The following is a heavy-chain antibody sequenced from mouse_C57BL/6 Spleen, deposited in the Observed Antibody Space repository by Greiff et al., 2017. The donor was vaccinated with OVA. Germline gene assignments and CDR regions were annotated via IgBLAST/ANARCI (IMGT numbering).Heavy chain of an antibody. D-gene: IGHD2-5*01. CDR2: ISSGGDYI. Sequence: DVKLQESGEGLVKPGGSLKLSCAASGFTFSSYAMSWVRQTPEKRLEWVAYISSGGDYIYYADTVKGRFTISRDNARNTLYLQMSSLKSEDTAMYYCTRERSYYSNYDYAMDYWGQGTSVTVSS. CDR1: GFTFSSYA. V-gene: IGHV5-9-1*02. J-gene: IGHJ4*01. CDR3: TRERSYYSNYDYAMDY.